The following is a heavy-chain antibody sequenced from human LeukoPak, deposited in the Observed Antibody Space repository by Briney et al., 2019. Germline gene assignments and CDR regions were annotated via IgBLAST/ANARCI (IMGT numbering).Heavy chain of an antibody. CDR2: ISSSGSTI. D-gene: IGHD3-10*02. CDR3: AELGITMIGGV. CDR1: GFTFSSYE. V-gene: IGHV3-48*03. Sequence: GGSLRLSCAASGFTFSSYEMNWVRQAPGKGLEWVSYISSSGSTIYYADSVKGRFTIPRDNAKNSLYLRMSSLRAEDTAVYYCAELGITMIGGVWGKGTTVTISS. J-gene: IGHJ6*04.